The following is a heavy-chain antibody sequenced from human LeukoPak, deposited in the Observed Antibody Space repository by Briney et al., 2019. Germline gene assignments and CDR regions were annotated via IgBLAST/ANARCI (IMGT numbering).Heavy chain of an antibody. J-gene: IGHJ4*02. CDR1: GGTFSSYA. CDR2: IIPIFGTA. D-gene: IGHD6-6*01. CDR3: ARDGAARLYGWSYFDY. Sequence: GASVKVSCKASGGTFSSYAISWVRQAPGQGLEWMGGIIPIFGTANYAQKFQGRVTITTDESTSTAYMELSSLRSEDTAVYYCARDGAARLYGWSYFDYWGQGTLVTVSS. V-gene: IGHV1-69*05.